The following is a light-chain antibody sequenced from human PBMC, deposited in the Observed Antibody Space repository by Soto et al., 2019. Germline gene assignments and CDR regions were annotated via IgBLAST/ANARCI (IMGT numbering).Light chain of an antibody. Sequence: IQLTQSPSSLSASVGDRVTITCRASQGISSYLGWYQQKPGKAPNLLIYDASTLHSGVPSRVSGGGSGTDFTLTISSLQPEDFATYYCQQVNVYPSTFGGGTKVDIK. CDR1: QGISSY. V-gene: IGKV1-9*01. CDR2: DAS. J-gene: IGKJ4*01. CDR3: QQVNVYPST.